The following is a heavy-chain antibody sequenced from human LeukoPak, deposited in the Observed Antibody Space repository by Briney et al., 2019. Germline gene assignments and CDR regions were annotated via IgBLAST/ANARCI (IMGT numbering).Heavy chain of an antibody. CDR2: ISWDSTNK. D-gene: IGHD1-26*01. Sequence: PGESLRLSCAASGFTFDDYTLHWVRQAPGKGLEWVSLISWDSTNKYYADSVKGRFTISRDNRKKSLDLQTNSLRTEDTALYYCAKEGSGSYPELAYWGQGTLVTVSS. V-gene: IGHV3-43*01. J-gene: IGHJ4*02. CDR3: AKEGSGSYPELAY. CDR1: GFTFDDYT.